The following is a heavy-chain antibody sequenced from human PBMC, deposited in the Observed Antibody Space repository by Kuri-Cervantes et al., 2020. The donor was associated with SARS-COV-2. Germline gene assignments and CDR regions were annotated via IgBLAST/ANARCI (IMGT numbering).Heavy chain of an antibody. CDR2: IKQDGSEK. J-gene: IGHJ6*04. D-gene: IGHD3-16*01. V-gene: IGHV3-7*03. Sequence: GGSLRLSCAASGFTFSSYWMSWVRQAPGKGLEWVANIKQDGSEKYYVDSVKGRFTISRDDSKNTLHLQMDSLRGEDTAVYYCAKSGSSSSSYVSRLDVWGKGTTVTVSS. CDR1: GFTFSSYW. CDR3: AKSGSSSSSYVSRLDV.